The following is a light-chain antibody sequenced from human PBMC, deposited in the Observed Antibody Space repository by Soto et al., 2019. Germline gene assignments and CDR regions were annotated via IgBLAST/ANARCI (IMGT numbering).Light chain of an antibody. CDR3: PQYNNWHPWT. CDR2: GAS. Sequence: EIWMTQSPATLSVSPGERATLSCWASQSVSSKLAWYQQKPGQAPRLLIYGASTRATGIPARFSGSGSGTEFTLTISSLKSEDFAVYYCPQYNNWHPWTFGQGTKVDIK. V-gene: IGKV3-15*01. CDR1: QSVSSK. J-gene: IGKJ1*01.